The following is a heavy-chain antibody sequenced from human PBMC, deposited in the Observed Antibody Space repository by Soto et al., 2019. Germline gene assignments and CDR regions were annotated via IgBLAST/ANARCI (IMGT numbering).Heavy chain of an antibody. CDR3: ARTASGRLKRDAFDI. D-gene: IGHD3-10*01. CDR1: GFTFSSYA. Sequence: GGSLRLSCAASGFTFSSYAMHWVRQAPGKGLEWVAVISYDGSNKYYADSVKGRFTISRDNSKNTLYLQMNSLRAEDKGVDYCARTASGRLKRDAFDIWGQGTMVTVSS. J-gene: IGHJ3*02. CDR2: ISYDGSNK. V-gene: IGHV3-30-3*01.